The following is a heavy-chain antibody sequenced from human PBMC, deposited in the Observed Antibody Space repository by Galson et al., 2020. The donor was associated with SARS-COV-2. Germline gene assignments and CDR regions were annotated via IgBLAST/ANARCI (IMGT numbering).Heavy chain of an antibody. D-gene: IGHD3-3*01. V-gene: IGHV1-24*01. J-gene: IGHJ5*02. CDR1: GYTLTELS. CDR2: FDPEDGET. Sequence: ASVKVSCKVSGYTLTELSMHWVRQAPGKGLEWMGGFDPEDGETIYAQKFQGRVTMTEDTSTDTAHMELSSLRSEDTAVYYCATTGVVTIFGVVIIGWFDPWGQGTLVTVSS. CDR3: ATTGVVTIFGVVIIGWFDP.